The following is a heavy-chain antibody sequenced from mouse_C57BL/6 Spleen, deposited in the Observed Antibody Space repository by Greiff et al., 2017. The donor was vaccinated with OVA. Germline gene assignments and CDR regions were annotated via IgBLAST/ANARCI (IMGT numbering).Heavy chain of an antibody. Sequence: EVKVVESEGGLVQPGSSMKLSCTASGFTFSDYYMAWVRQVPEKGLEWVANINYDGSSTYYLDSLKSRFIISRDNAKNILYLQMSSLKSEDTATYYCARDNWSYFDYWGQGTTLTVSS. D-gene: IGHD4-1*01. CDR3: ARDNWSYFDY. CDR2: INYDGSST. J-gene: IGHJ2*01. CDR1: GFTFSDYY. V-gene: IGHV5-16*01.